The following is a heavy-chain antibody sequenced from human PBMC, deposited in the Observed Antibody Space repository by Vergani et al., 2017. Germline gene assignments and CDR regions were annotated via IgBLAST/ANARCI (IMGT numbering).Heavy chain of an antibody. Sequence: QVQLVESGGGVVQPGRSLRLSCAASGFTFSSYGMHWVRQAPGKGLEWVAVISDDGSNKYYADSVKGRFTISRDHFKNTLYLQRNSLRADDTAVYYCAKGGGTVTTLLGAFDIWGQGTMVTVSS. CDR1: GFTFSSYG. CDR2: ISDDGSNK. CDR3: AKGGGTVTTLLGAFDI. D-gene: IGHD4-17*01. J-gene: IGHJ3*02. V-gene: IGHV3-30*18.